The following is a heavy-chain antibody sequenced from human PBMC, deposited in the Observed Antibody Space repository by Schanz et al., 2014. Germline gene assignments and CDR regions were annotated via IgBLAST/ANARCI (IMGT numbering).Heavy chain of an antibody. J-gene: IGHJ4*02. V-gene: IGHV3-21*01. CDR3: ARGTPFLCDY. CDR2: ISSTSTYL. Sequence: EVQLVESGGGLVKPGDSLRLSCAASGFTFSSYTMKWVLQAPGKGLEWVSSISSTSTYLYYADSVKGRFTISRDSARNSLYLQMSSLRAEDTAVYYCARGTPFLCDYWGQGTLVTVSS. D-gene: IGHD3-16*01. CDR1: GFTFSSYT.